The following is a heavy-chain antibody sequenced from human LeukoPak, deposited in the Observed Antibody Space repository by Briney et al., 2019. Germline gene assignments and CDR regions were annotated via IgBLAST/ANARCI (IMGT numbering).Heavy chain of an antibody. CDR2: INPNSGGT. Sequence: ASVKVSCKASGYTFTGYYMHWVRQAPGQGLEWMGWINPNSGGTNYAQKFQGRVTTTRDTSISTAYMELSRLRSDDTAVYYCARDLRYFDWSPNVYFDYWGQGTLVTVSS. J-gene: IGHJ4*02. CDR3: ARDLRYFDWSPNVYFDY. V-gene: IGHV1-2*02. D-gene: IGHD3-9*01. CDR1: GYTFTGYY.